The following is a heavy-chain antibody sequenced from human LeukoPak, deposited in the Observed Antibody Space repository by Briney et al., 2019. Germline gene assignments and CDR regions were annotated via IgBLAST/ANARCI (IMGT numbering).Heavy chain of an antibody. CDR3: ARDLEGGFDP. CDR2: VSSSSSYI. J-gene: IGHJ5*02. CDR1: GFTFSRYS. Sequence: GGSLRLSCAASGFTFSRYSMNWVRQAPGRGLEWVSSVSSSSSYIYYADSVKGRFTISRDNAKNSLYLQMNSLRAEDTAVYYCARDLEGGFDPWGQGTLVTVSS. V-gene: IGHV3-21*01.